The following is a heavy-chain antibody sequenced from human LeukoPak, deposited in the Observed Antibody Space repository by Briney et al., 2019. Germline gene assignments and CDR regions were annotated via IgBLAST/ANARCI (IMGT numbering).Heavy chain of an antibody. CDR2: IKQDGSEK. V-gene: IGHV3-7*03. Sequence: GGSLRFSCAASGFTFSSYWMSWVRQAPGKGLEWVANIKQDGSEKYYVDSVKGRFTISRDNAKNSLYLQMNSLRAEDTAVYYCARTRIVVVPAAMFDYWGQGTLVTVSS. CDR3: ARTRIVVVPAAMFDY. CDR1: GFTFSSYW. D-gene: IGHD2-2*01. J-gene: IGHJ4*02.